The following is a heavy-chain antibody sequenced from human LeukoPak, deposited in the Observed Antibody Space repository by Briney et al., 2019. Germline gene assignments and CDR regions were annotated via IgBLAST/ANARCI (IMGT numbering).Heavy chain of an antibody. CDR3: ARHLLGYCSSTSCEYYFDY. V-gene: IGHV4-39*01. D-gene: IGHD2-2*01. CDR1: GGSISSSSYY. Sequence: SETLSLTCTVSGGSISSSSYYWGWIRQPPGKGLEWIGGIYYSGSTYYNPSLKSRVAISVDTSNNQFSLKLTSVTAADTAVYYCARHLLGYCSSTSCEYYFDYWGQGTLVTVSS. J-gene: IGHJ4*02. CDR2: IYYSGST.